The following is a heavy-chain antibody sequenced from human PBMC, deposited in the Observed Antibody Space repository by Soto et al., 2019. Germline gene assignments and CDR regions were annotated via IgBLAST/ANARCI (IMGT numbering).Heavy chain of an antibody. CDR1: GFTFSTYW. CDR2: IKPDGSEK. V-gene: IGHV3-7*04. CDR3: ARGDYYDTNGPFSDAFDI. J-gene: IGHJ3*02. D-gene: IGHD3-22*01. Sequence: GESLKISCAASGFTFSTYWMSWVRQAPGKGLEWVANIKPDGSEKWYVGSVKGRFTISRDNAKNSLYLQMSSLRAEDTAVYYCARGDYYDTNGPFSDAFDIWGQGTMVTVSS.